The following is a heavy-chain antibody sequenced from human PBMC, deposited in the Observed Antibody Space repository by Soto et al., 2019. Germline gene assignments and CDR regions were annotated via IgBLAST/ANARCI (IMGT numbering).Heavy chain of an antibody. Sequence: ASVKVSCKASGYTFTSYGISWVRQAPGQGLEWMGWISAYNGNTNYAQRLQGRVTMTTDTSTSTAYMELRSLRSDDTAVYYCASDLLAVAGYYYYYGMDVWGQGTTVTVSS. D-gene: IGHD6-19*01. V-gene: IGHV1-18*01. CDR2: ISAYNGNT. CDR3: ASDLLAVAGYYYYYGMDV. J-gene: IGHJ6*02. CDR1: GYTFTSYG.